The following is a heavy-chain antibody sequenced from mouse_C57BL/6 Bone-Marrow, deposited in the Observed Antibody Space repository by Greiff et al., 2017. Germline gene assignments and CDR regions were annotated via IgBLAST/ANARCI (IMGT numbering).Heavy chain of an antibody. V-gene: IGHV11-2*01. CDR2: INSDGSAI. D-gene: IGHD1-1*01. CDR1: GFTFSGFW. J-gene: IGHJ3*01. CDR3: MSNYGSSPFAY. Sequence: EVKLMETGGGLVQPGGSRGLSCEGSGFTFSGFWMSWVRQTPGKTLEWIGDINSDGSAINYAPSIKDRFTIFRDNDKSTLYLQMSNVRSEDTATYFCMSNYGSSPFAYWGQGTLVTVSA.